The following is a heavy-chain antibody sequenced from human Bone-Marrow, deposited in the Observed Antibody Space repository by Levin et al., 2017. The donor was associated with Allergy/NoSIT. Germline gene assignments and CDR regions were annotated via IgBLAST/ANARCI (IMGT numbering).Heavy chain of an antibody. CDR1: GXXFSSYG. D-gene: IGHD5-24*01. V-gene: IGHV3-30*03. CDR2: ISYDGSNK. J-gene: IGHJ6*03. CDR3: ARQYNYAYYYYMDV. Sequence: GGSLRLSCAASGXXFSSYGIYGGRQGQDKGLEWVAVISYDGSNKFYADSVKGRFTISRDNSKNTVHLEMNSLRAEDTAVYYCARQYNYAYYYYMDVWGKGTTVTVSS.